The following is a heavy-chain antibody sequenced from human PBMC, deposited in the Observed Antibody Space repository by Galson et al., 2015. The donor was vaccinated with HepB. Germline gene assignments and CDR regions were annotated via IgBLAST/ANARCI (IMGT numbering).Heavy chain of an antibody. CDR2: TYYRSKWYY. D-gene: IGHD4-23*01. V-gene: IGHV6-1*01. CDR3: ARDAPGGETIYDY. CDR1: GDSVSSNSAA. Sequence: CAISGDSVSSNSAAWNWIRQSPSRGLEWLGRTYYRSKWYYDYEVSVKSRITINADTSKNQFSLQSNSVSPEDTAVYYCARDAPGGETIYDYWGQGTLVTVSS. J-gene: IGHJ4*02.